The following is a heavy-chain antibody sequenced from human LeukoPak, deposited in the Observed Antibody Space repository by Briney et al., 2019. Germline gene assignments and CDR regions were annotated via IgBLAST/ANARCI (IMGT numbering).Heavy chain of an antibody. CDR1: GYTFGQYS. V-gene: IGHV1-18*01. J-gene: IGHJ3*02. D-gene: IGHD3-3*02. Sequence: ASVKVSCKASGYTFGQYSISWVRQAPGKGFEWMGWVTPSHTTRVYAQEFQGRVTMTADTNTNTVSMELRSLRFDDTAVYFCARDYILPLETDNGDGFAIWGQGTVVTVSS. CDR2: VTPSHTTR. CDR3: ARDYILPLETDNGDGFAI.